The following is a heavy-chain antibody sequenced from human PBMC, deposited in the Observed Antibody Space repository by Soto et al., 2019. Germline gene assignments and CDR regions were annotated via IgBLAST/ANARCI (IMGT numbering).Heavy chain of an antibody. CDR3: AKGQYYYGSGSYYNAYYFDY. J-gene: IGHJ4*02. CDR1: GFTFDDYA. Sequence: SLKISCAASGFTFDDYAMHWVRQAPGKGLEWVSGISWNSGSIGYADSVKGRFTISRDNAKNSLYLQMNSLRAEDTALYYCAKGQYYYGSGSYYNAYYFDYWGQGTLVTVSS. CDR2: ISWNSGSI. D-gene: IGHD3-10*01. V-gene: IGHV3-9*01.